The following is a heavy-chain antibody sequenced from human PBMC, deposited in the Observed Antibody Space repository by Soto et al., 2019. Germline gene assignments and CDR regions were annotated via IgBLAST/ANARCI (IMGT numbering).Heavy chain of an antibody. D-gene: IGHD1-20*01. Sequence: GGSLRLSCAASGSTFSGSAMHWVRQASGKGLEWVGRIRSKANSYATAYAASVKGRFTISRDDSKNTAYLQMNSLKTEDTAVYYCTKGYNWNDGPAGYWGQGTLVTVSS. CDR2: IRSKANSYAT. CDR3: TKGYNWNDGPAGY. V-gene: IGHV3-73*01. CDR1: GSTFSGSA. J-gene: IGHJ4*02.